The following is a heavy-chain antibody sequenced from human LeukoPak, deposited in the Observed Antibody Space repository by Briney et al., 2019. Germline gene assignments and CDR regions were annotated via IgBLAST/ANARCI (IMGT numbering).Heavy chain of an antibody. V-gene: IGHV1-2*02. CDR2: INPNSGAT. CDR3: ARGLWDDYDQTRFLNWFDP. D-gene: IGHD4-17*01. Sequence: ASVKVSCKASGYTFTAYYMHWVRQAPGQGLEWMGWINPNSGATNYVQKFQGRVTLTRDTSISTAYMELTRLTSDDTAVYYCARGLWDDYDQTRFLNWFDPWGQGTLVTVSS. J-gene: IGHJ5*02. CDR1: GYTFTAYY.